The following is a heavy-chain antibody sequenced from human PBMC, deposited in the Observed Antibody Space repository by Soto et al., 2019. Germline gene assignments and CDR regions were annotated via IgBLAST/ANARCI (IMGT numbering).Heavy chain of an antibody. J-gene: IGHJ4*02. V-gene: IGHV3-48*01. Sequence: AGSLRLSCAASGFTFSTYSMNWVRQAPGKGLEWVSSISSSSTIYYADSVKGRFTISRDNVQNSLYLQMPSLRAEDTAVYYCARERGSGWTFDYWGQGTLVTVSS. CDR1: GFTFSTYS. CDR2: ISSSSTI. D-gene: IGHD6-25*01. CDR3: ARERGSGWTFDY.